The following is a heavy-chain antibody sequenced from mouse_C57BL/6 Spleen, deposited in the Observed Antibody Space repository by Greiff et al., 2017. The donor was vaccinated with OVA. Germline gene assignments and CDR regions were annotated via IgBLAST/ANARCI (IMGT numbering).Heavy chain of an antibody. J-gene: IGHJ3*01. V-gene: IGHV3-8*01. D-gene: IGHD2-4*01. CDR3: ARSSPYDYDPFAY. CDR2: ISYSGST. CDR1: GYSITSDY. Sequence: EVQLQESGPGLAKPSQTLSLTCSVTGYSITSDYWNWIRTFPGNKLEYMGYISYSGSTYYNPSLKSRISITRDTSKNQYYLQLNSVTTEDTATYYCARSSPYDYDPFAYWGQGTLVTVSA.